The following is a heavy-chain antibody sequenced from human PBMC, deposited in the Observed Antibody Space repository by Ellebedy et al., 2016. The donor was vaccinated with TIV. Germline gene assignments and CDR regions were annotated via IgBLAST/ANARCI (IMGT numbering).Heavy chain of an antibody. CDR2: IIPIFGTA. CDR3: ARGRSPSTECYYYGMDV. CDR1: GGTFSSYA. V-gene: IGHV1-69*13. D-gene: IGHD3-3*01. J-gene: IGHJ6*02. Sequence: SVKVSXXASGGTFSSYAISWVRQAPGQGLEWMGGIIPIFGTANYAQKFQGRVTITADESTSTAYMELSSLRSEDTAVYYCARGRSPSTECYYYGMDVWGQGTTVTVSS.